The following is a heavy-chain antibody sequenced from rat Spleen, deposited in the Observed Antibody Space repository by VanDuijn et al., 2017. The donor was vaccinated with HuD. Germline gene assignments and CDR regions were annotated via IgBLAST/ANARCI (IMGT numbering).Heavy chain of an antibody. D-gene: IGHD1-2*01. J-gene: IGHJ2*01. CDR3: ARSDTLAAMGHY. CDR1: RFSLSNYG. V-gene: IGHV2S61*01. Sequence: QVQLKESGPGLVQPLQTLSLTCAVSRFSLSNYGVFWVRQPPGKGLEWMGIIWGNGNTNYDSGFKSRLSISRDTSKSQVFLKMNNLQTEDTAMYFCARSDTLAAMGHYWGQGVMVTVSS. CDR2: IWGNGNT.